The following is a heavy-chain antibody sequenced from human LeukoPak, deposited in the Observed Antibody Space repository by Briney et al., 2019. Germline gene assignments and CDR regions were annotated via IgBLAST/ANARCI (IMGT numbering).Heavy chain of an antibody. CDR2: ISYDGSNK. CDR3: ARVYGPFDY. CDR1: GFSFSTYG. J-gene: IGHJ4*02. Sequence: GGSLRLSCVASGFSFSTYGLHWVRQAPGKGPEWVAVISYDGSNKYYADSVKGRFTISRDNSKNTLYLQMNSLRAEDTAVYYCARVYGPFDYWGQGTLVTVSS. V-gene: IGHV3-30*03. D-gene: IGHD4-17*01.